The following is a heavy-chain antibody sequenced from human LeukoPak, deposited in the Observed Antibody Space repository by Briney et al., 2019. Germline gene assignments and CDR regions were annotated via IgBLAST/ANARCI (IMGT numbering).Heavy chain of an antibody. Sequence: PSKTLSLTCTVSGGSISSYYWSWIRQPAGKGLEWIGRIYTSGSTNYNPSLKSRVTMSVDTSKNQFSLKLSSVTAADTAVYYCARGSRVVGGYYFDYWGQGTLVTVSS. V-gene: IGHV4-4*07. D-gene: IGHD2-15*01. J-gene: IGHJ4*02. CDR2: IYTSGST. CDR3: ARGSRVVGGYYFDY. CDR1: GGSISSYY.